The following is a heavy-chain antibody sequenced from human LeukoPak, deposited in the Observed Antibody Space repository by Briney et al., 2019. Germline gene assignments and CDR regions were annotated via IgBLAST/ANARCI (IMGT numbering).Heavy chain of an antibody. CDR3: ARGGYDILTGYYLN. CDR1: GFTFSSYT. V-gene: IGHV4-34*01. D-gene: IGHD3-9*01. Sequence: PGGSLRLSCAASGFTFSSYTMNWVRQAPGKGLEWIGEINHSGSTNYNPSLKSRVTISVDTSKNQFSLKLSSVTAADTAVYYCARGGYDILTGYYLNWGQGTLVTVSS. J-gene: IGHJ4*02. CDR2: INHSGST.